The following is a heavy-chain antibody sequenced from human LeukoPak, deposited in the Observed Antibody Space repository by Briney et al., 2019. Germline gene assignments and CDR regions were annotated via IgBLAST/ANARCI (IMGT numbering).Heavy chain of an antibody. CDR2: IYHSGST. Sequence: SETLSLTCTVSGYSISSGFYWGWIRQPPGKGLEWIGSIYHSGSTNYNPSLKSRVTISVDTSKNQFSLKLSSVTAADTAVYYCARGVLRFLEWAPKGNWFDPWGQGTLVTVSS. CDR3: ARGVLRFLEWAPKGNWFDP. D-gene: IGHD3-3*01. CDR1: GYSISSGFY. V-gene: IGHV4-38-2*02. J-gene: IGHJ5*02.